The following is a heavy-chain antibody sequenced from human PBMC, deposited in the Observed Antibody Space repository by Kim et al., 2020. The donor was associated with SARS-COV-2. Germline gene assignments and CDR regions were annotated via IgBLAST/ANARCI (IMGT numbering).Heavy chain of an antibody. D-gene: IGHD3-10*01. CDR2: INQDGSEK. J-gene: IGHJ1*01. Sequence: GGSLRLSCVASGFTFSHFWMSWVRQAPGKGLEWVANINQDGSEKYYVDSVKGQFTISRDNAKNSVYLQLNSLRVEDTAVYYCARDQSGSTDWGQGALVT. CDR1: GFTFSHFW. V-gene: IGHV3-7*03. CDR3: ARDQSGSTD.